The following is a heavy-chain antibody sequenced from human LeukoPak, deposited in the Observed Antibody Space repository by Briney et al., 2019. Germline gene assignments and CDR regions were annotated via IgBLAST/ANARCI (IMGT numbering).Heavy chain of an antibody. V-gene: IGHV3-23*01. D-gene: IGHD3-10*01. J-gene: IGHJ4*02. CDR1: GFTFSNFP. Sequence: GSLRLSCAASGFTFSNFPMNWVRQAPGKGLEWVAAISADGAPYYADAESVKGRFTISRDNSKNTLYLQMNSLRAEDTAVYYCAKDRFGELSFDYWGQGTLVTVSS. CDR2: ISADGAP. CDR3: AKDRFGELSFDY.